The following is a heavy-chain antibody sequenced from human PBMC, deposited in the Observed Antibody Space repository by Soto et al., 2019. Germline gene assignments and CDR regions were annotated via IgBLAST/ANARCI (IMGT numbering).Heavy chain of an antibody. Sequence: SETLSLTCTVSGGSISSGGYYWSWIRQHPGKGLEWIGYIYYSGSTYYNPSLKSRVTISVDTSKNQFSLKLSSVTAADTAVYYCAREEGIEPNWFDPWGLGTLVTVSS. V-gene: IGHV4-31*02. D-gene: IGHD2-15*01. CDR2: IYYSGST. J-gene: IGHJ5*02. CDR1: GGSISSGGYY. CDR3: AREEGIEPNWFDP.